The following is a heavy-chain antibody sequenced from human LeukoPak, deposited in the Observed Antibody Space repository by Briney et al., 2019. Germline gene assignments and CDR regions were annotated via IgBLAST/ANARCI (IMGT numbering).Heavy chain of an antibody. CDR1: GYTFTGYY. CDR3: ARSRPNYCSSTSCYTIDY. J-gene: IGHJ4*02. Sequence: ASVKVSCKASGYTFTGYYMHWVRQAPGQGLEWMGWINPNSGGTNYAQKFQGRVTMTRDTSISTAYMELSRMRSDDTAVYYCARSRPNYCSSTSCYTIDYWGQGTLVTVSS. CDR2: INPNSGGT. V-gene: IGHV1-2*02. D-gene: IGHD2-2*02.